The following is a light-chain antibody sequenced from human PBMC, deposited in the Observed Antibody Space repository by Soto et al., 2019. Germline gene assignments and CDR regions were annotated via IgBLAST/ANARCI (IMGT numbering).Light chain of an antibody. CDR3: CSYAGSYTYV. V-gene: IGLV2-23*01. J-gene: IGLJ1*01. CDR2: AGS. CDR1: SRDVGSDTL. Sequence: QSALTQPASVSGSPGQTITISCTGTSRDVGSDTLVSWYQQHPGKAPKLMIYAGSKRPSGVSNRFSGSKSGNTASLTISGLQAEDDADYYCCSYAGSYTYVFGTGTKVTVL.